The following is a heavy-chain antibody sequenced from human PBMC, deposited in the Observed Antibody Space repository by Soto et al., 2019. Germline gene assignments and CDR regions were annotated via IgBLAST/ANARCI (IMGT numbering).Heavy chain of an antibody. J-gene: IGHJ4*02. CDR1: VYSISSGYY. CDR3: ARVPFGGDTYFDY. D-gene: IGHD3-16*01. CDR2: IYHSGST. V-gene: IGHV4-38-2*01. Sequence: SDTLSLTCAFSVYSISSGYYWGWIRQPPGKGLEWIGSIYHSGSTYYNPSLKSRVTISVDTSKNQFSLKLSSVTAADTAVYYCARVPFGGDTYFDYWGQGTLFTVS.